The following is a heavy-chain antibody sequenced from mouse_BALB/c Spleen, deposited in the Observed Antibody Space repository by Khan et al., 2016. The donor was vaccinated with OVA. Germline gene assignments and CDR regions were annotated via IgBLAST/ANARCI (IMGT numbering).Heavy chain of an antibody. J-gene: IGHJ3*01. CDR3: TRSGYGTFAY. CDR1: GYTFTSYY. CDR2: INPSDGDT. Sequence: QVQLKESAAELVKPGASVKLSCKASGYTFTSYYMYWVKQRPGQGLEWIGEINPSDGDTNFNEKFKSKATLTVVKSSSTVYMQLSSLTSEDAAVYYCTRSGYGTFAYRGQGTLVTVSA. V-gene: IGHV1S81*02. D-gene: IGHD2-1*01.